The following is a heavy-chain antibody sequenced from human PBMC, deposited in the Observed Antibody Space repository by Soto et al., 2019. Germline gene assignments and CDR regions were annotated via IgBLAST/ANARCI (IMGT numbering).Heavy chain of an antibody. CDR3: ARHRYCSGGSCPRGYYGMDV. V-gene: IGHV5-51*01. D-gene: IGHD2-15*01. CDR2: IYPGDSDT. Sequence: GESLKISCKGSGYSFTSYWSGWVRQMPGKGLEWMGIIYPGDSDTRYSPSFQGQVTISADKSISTAYLQWSSLKASDTAMYYCARHRYCSGGSCPRGYYGMDVWGQGTTVTVSS. J-gene: IGHJ6*02. CDR1: GYSFTSYW.